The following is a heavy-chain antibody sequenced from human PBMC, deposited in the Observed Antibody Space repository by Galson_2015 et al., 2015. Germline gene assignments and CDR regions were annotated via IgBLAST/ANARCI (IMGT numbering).Heavy chain of an antibody. CDR2: ISWNSGSI. J-gene: IGHJ6*02. D-gene: IGHD6-6*01. Sequence: LRLSCAASGFTFDAYAMHWVRQAPGKGLEWVSGISWNSGSIGYADSVKGRFTISRDNAKNSLYLQMNSLRAEDTALYYCAKDMGRQLWGLYGMDVWGQGTTVTVSS. CDR3: AKDMGRQLWGLYGMDV. CDR1: GFTFDAYA. V-gene: IGHV3-9*01.